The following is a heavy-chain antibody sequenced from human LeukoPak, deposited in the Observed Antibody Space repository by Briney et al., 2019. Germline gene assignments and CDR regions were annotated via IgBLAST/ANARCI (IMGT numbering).Heavy chain of an antibody. CDR3: ARGDIVVVTATQGYDWFDA. CDR2: IYPGDSTT. Sequence: GESLKISCKASGYSFASYWIGWVRQMPGKGLEWMGVIYPGDSTTRYSPSFQGRVTISADKSISTAYLQWSSLKASDTAMYYCARGDIVVVTATQGYDWFDAWGQGTLVTVSS. D-gene: IGHD2-21*02. J-gene: IGHJ5*02. CDR1: GYSFASYW. V-gene: IGHV5-51*01.